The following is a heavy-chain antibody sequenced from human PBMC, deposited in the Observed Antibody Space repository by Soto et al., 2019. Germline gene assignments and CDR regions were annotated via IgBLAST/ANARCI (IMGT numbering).Heavy chain of an antibody. D-gene: IGHD6-13*01. V-gene: IGHV4-4*07. CDR1: GGSISEKY. J-gene: IGHJ5*02. CDR2: IFANGHT. CDR3: VASLAASGLNWLDP. Sequence: QLQLQESGPGLVKASETLSLTCIVSGGSISEKYWNWVRQPPGKGLEWIGLIFANGHTDYNPSLKSRVTMSVDASKNQFSLRLTSLTAEDTAVYYCVASLAASGLNWLDPWGRGTLVTVSS.